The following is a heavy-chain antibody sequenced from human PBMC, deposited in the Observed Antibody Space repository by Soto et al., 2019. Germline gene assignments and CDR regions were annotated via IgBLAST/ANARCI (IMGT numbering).Heavy chain of an antibody. CDR1: GGSISSYY. J-gene: IGHJ5*02. CDR2: IYYSGST. CDR3: ARELAEAGTGAGRFDP. D-gene: IGHD6-13*01. V-gene: IGHV4-59*01. Sequence: PSETLSLTCTVSGGSISSYYWSWIRQPPGKGLEWIGYIYYSGSTNYNPSLKSRVTISVDTSKNQFSLKLSSVTAADTAVYYCARELAEAGTGAGRFDPWGQGTLVTVSS.